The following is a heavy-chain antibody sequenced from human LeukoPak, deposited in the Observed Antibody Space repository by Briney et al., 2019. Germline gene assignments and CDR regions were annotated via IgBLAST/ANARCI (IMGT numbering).Heavy chain of an antibody. CDR3: AKPSSSSWYRGAFDI. J-gene: IGHJ3*02. V-gene: IGHV3-23*01. CDR1: GFTFSSYA. D-gene: IGHD6-13*01. Sequence: GGSLRLSCAASGFTFSSYAMSWVRQASGKGLEWVSAISGSGGSTYYADSVKGRFTISRDNSKNTLYLQMNSLRAEDTAVYYCAKPSSSSWYRGAFDIWGQGTMVTVSS. CDR2: ISGSGGST.